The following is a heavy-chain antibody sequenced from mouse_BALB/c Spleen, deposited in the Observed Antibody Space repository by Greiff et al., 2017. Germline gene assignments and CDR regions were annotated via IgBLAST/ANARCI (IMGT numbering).Heavy chain of an antibody. Sequence: EVMLVESGGGLVKPGGSLKLSCAASGFTFSSYAMSWVRQTPEKRLEWVASISSGGSTYYPDSVKGRFTISRDNARNILYLQMSSLRSEDTAMYYCARSYYGSRYYFDYWGQGTTLTVSA. V-gene: IGHV5-6-5*01. J-gene: IGHJ2*01. D-gene: IGHD1-1*01. CDR3: ARSYYGSRYYFDY. CDR1: GFTFSSYA. CDR2: ISSGGST.